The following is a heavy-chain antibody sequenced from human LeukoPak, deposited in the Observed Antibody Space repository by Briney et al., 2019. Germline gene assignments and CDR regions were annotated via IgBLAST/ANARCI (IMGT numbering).Heavy chain of an antibody. J-gene: IGHJ4*02. CDR3: ARAGAYSGSNAY. D-gene: IGHD1-26*01. Sequence: SVKVSCKASGGSFSSYGISWVRQAPGQGLEWMGRIVPMLGSATYSQKFQGRVTISADKATSTAYTELRSLTSEDTAVYYCARAGAYSGSNAYWGQGTLVTVSS. CDR1: GGSFSSYG. V-gene: IGHV1-69*04. CDR2: IVPMLGSA.